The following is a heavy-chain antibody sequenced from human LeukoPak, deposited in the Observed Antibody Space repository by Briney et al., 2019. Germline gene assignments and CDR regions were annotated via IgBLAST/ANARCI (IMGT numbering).Heavy chain of an antibody. V-gene: IGHV3-7*01. D-gene: IGHD2-21*01. J-gene: IGHJ4*02. CDR3: ARDAGISGHTVLDY. CDR2: IKQEEREK. Sequence: GGSLRLSCAASGFTFSSYWMSWFRQAPGKGLQWVANIKQEEREKYYVHSVKGRFTISRDTAKNSLYLEMNSLRAEDTAVYYCARDAGISGHTVLDYWGQGAMVTVSS. CDR1: GFTFSSYW.